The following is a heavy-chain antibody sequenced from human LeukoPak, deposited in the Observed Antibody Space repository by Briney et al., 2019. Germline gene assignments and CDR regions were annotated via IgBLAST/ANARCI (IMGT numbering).Heavy chain of an antibody. V-gene: IGHV5-51*01. CDR3: ARHKRSPLYFDY. Sequence: KPGESLQISCQGSGSSFTSYWIGWVRPLPGKGLEWMGIIYPGDSDTRYSPSFQGQVTVSADKSISTAYLQWSSLKASDTAMYYCARHKRSPLYFDYWGQGTLVTVSS. CDR2: IYPGDSDT. CDR1: GSSFTSYW. D-gene: IGHD2-15*01. J-gene: IGHJ4*02.